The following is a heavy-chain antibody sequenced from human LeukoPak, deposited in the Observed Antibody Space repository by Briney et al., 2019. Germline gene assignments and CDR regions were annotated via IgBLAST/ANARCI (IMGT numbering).Heavy chain of an antibody. J-gene: IGHJ4*02. Sequence: QSGGSLRLSCAASGFTFTSFAMSWVRQAPGKGLEWVSTISRSGVATYYANSVKGRFTISRDNSKNTVYLQMNSLRAEDTAIYYCAKHSHDGSASYYEVQLDYWGQGTLVTVSS. CDR2: ISRSGVAT. CDR1: GFTFTSFA. V-gene: IGHV3-23*01. CDR3: AKHSHDGSASYYEVQLDY. D-gene: IGHD3-22*01.